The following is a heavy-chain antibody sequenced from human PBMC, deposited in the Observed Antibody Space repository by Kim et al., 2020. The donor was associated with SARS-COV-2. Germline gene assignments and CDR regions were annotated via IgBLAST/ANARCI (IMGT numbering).Heavy chain of an antibody. CDR1: DNTFNNFA. J-gene: IGHJ4*01. D-gene: IGHD3-10*01. CDR2: INSHTGNP. Sequence: ASVKVSCKASDNTFNNFAMHWVRQAPGQGLEWMGWINSHTGNPTYARGFTGRLVFSLDTSVSTVYLQIRGLQPEDTAVYYCARLRNHDYGSGTYTDFDNW. CDR3: ARLRNHDYGSGTYTDFDN. V-gene: IGHV7-4-1*02.